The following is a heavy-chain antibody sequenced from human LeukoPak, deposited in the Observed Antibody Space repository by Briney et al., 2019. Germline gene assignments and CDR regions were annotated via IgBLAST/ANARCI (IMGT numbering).Heavy chain of an antibody. J-gene: IGHJ4*02. CDR1: GFTFSSYG. V-gene: IGHV3-30*18. D-gene: IGHD5-12*01. CDR2: ISYDGSSK. Sequence: GGSLRLSCAASGFTFSSYGMHWVRQAPGKGLEWVAVISYDGSSKYYADSVKGRFTISRDNSKNTLYLQMNSLRAEDTAVYYCAKDAGYSGYDGGGYWGQGTLVTVSS. CDR3: AKDAGYSGYDGGGY.